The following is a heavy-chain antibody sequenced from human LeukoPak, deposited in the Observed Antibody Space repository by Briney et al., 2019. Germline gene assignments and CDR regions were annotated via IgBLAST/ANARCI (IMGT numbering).Heavy chain of an antibody. D-gene: IGHD3-3*01. V-gene: IGHV3-23*01. CDR3: AKELYDFWSGYYRGGAFDI. CDR2: ISGSGGST. Sequence: GGSLRLSCAASGFTFSSYAMSWARQAPGKGLEWVSAISGSGGSTYYADSVKGRFTISRDNSKNTLYLQMNSLRAEDTAVYYGAKELYDFWSGYYRGGAFDIWGQGTMVTVSS. J-gene: IGHJ3*02. CDR1: GFTFSSYA.